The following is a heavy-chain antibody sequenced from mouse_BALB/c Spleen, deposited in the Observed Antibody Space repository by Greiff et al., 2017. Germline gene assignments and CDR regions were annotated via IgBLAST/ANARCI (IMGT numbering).Heavy chain of an antibody. CDR3: TRSEYYGSSYPFAY. D-gene: IGHD1-1*01. Sequence: QVQLQQSGAELVKPGASVKLSCKASGYTFTSYYMYWVKQRPGQGLEWIGGINPSNGGTNFNEKFKSKATLTVDKSSSTAYMQLSSLTSEDSAVYYCTRSEYYGSSYPFAYWGQGTLVTVSA. CDR1: GYTFTSYY. CDR2: INPSNGGT. J-gene: IGHJ3*01. V-gene: IGHV1S81*02.